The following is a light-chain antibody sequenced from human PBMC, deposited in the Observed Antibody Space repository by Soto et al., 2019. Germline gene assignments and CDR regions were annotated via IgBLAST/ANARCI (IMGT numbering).Light chain of an antibody. CDR3: QQYNNWPYT. Sequence: EIVMTQSPATLSVSPGERATLSCRASQSVSSNVAWYRQKPGQAPRLLIYGASTRATGIPARFSGSGSGTEFTLTISSLQSEDFAVYYCQQYNNWPYTFGQGTKLEIK. CDR2: GAS. CDR1: QSVSSN. V-gene: IGKV3-15*01. J-gene: IGKJ2*01.